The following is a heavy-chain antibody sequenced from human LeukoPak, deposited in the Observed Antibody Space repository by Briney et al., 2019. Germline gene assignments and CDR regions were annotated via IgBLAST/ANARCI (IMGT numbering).Heavy chain of an antibody. J-gene: IGHJ3*02. V-gene: IGHV5-51*01. Sequence: GESLKISCKGSGYSFTSYWIGWVRQMPGKGLEWMGVIYPGDSDTRYSPSFQGQVTISADKSISTAYLQWSSLKASDTAMYYCAKTNRFGVALPFLDAFDIWGQGTMVTVSS. D-gene: IGHD3-3*01. CDR1: GYSFTSYW. CDR3: AKTNRFGVALPFLDAFDI. CDR2: IYPGDSDT.